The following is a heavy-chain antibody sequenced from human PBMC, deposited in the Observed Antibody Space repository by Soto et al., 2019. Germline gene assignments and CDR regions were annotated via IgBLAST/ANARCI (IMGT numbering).Heavy chain of an antibody. Sequence: EVQLLESGGGLVQPGGSLRLSCAASGFTFSSYAMSWVRQAPGKGLEWVSGIGGSGAGTNYADSVKGRFTISRDNSKNTQYMQMNSLRAEDTAVYYCARGGGIAVAGTHLDYWGQGTLVTVSS. CDR2: IGGSGAGT. CDR3: ARGGGIAVAGTHLDY. V-gene: IGHV3-23*01. D-gene: IGHD6-19*01. J-gene: IGHJ4*02. CDR1: GFTFSSYA.